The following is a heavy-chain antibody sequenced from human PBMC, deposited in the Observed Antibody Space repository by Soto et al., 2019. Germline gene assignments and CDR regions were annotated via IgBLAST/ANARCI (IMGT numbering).Heavy chain of an antibody. D-gene: IGHD2-2*01. J-gene: IGHJ4*02. Sequence: EVQLVESGGGLVQTGGSLRLFCAASGFTVSTNYMNWVRQAPGKGLEWVSTIYSDGRTYNADSVKGRFAISRDNSQNTVSLHMNSLRAEDTAVYFCARGRDSTSHFDYWGQGTLVNVSS. CDR3: ARGRDSTSHFDY. CDR2: IYSDGRT. V-gene: IGHV3-66*01. CDR1: GFTVSTNY.